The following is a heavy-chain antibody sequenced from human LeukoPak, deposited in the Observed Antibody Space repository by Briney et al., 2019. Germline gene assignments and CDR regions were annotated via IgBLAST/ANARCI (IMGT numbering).Heavy chain of an antibody. CDR2: INTNTGNP. J-gene: IGHJ4*02. D-gene: IGHD5-12*01. V-gene: IGHV7-4-1*02. CDR3: ARAAADRVATIRMAFDY. CDR1: GYTFTSYA. Sequence: ASVKVSCKAFGYTFTSYAMNWVRQAPGQGLEWMGWINTNTGNPTYAQGFTGRFVFSLDTSVSTAYLQISSLKAEDTAVYYCARAAADRVATIRMAFDYWGQGTLVTVSS.